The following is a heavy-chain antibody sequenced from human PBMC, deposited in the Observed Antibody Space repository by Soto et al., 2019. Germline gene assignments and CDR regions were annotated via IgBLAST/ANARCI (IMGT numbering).Heavy chain of an antibody. CDR1: GGSISSGGYY. Sequence: QVQLQESGPGLMKPSQTLSLTCTVSGGSISSGGYYWSWIRQHPGKGLEWIGYIYYSGSTYYNPSLKSRVTISLDTSKNQFSLKLSSVTAADTAMYYCARLSSGERLNFDYWGQGTLVTVSS. V-gene: IGHV4-31*03. CDR2: IYYSGST. J-gene: IGHJ4*02. CDR3: ARLSSGERLNFDY. D-gene: IGHD3-10*02.